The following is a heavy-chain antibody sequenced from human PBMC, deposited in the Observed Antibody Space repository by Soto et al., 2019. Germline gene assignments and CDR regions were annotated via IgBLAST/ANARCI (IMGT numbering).Heavy chain of an antibody. J-gene: IGHJ3*02. V-gene: IGHV4-34*01. CDR1: GGFVSSGSYY. CDR3: ARVERGSATTVVDACDI. D-gene: IGHD1-1*01. Sequence: QVQLQQWGAGLLKPSETLSLTCAVYGGFVSSGSYYWSWIRQPPGKGLEWIGEMSHSGGTHFNPSLKSQVTISVDTSKNQFSLKMASVTAADTALYYCARVERGSATTVVDACDIWGPGTMVTVSS. CDR2: MSHSGGT.